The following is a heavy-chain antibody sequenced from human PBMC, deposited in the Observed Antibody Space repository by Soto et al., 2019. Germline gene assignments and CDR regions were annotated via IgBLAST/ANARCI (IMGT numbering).Heavy chain of an antibody. CDR3: ARSIVVVTAIAD. V-gene: IGHV1-69*13. Sequence: SVKVSCKASGGTFSSYAISWVRQAPGQGLEWMGWIIPIFGNANYAQKFQGRVTITADASASTAYMELSSLRSEDTAVYYCARSIVVVTAIADWGRGTPVPVAS. CDR1: GGTFSSYA. CDR2: IIPIFGNA. J-gene: IGHJ4*02. D-gene: IGHD2-21*02.